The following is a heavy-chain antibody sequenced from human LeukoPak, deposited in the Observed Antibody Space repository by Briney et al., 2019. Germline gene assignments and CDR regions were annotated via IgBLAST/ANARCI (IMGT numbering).Heavy chain of an antibody. CDR2: IWYDGSKK. Sequence: PGGSLRLSCAASGFTFSSYGMHWVRQAPGKGVEWAAVIWYDGSKKYYVDSVKGRFTISRDNSKNTLYLQMNSLRAEDTAVYYCARRDGDNDRGFDYWGQGTLVTVSS. V-gene: IGHV3-33*01. J-gene: IGHJ4*02. CDR1: GFTFSSYG. D-gene: IGHD4-23*01. CDR3: ARRDGDNDRGFDY.